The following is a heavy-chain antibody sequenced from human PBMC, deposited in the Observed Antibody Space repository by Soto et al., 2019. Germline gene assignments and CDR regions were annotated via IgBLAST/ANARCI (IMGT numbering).Heavy chain of an antibody. D-gene: IGHD2-15*01. CDR3: ARHTPAISISDH. V-gene: IGHV4-39*01. CDR2: LYYSGST. J-gene: IGHJ4*02. Sequence: QLQLQESGPGLVKPSETLSLTCTVSGGSISSSSYYWGWIRQPPGKGLEWIGRLYYSGSTYYTPSLKSRVTISVHTSKNQFSLTLSSVTAAYTAVYYCARHTPAISISDHWGQGTLVTVSS. CDR1: GGSISSSSYY.